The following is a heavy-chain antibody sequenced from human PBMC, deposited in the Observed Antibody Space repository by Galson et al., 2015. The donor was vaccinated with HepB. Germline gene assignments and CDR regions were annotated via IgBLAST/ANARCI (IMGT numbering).Heavy chain of an antibody. D-gene: IGHD2-21*01. CDR3: ANGALAYCGGDCYSPLDY. CDR2: ISYDGSNK. J-gene: IGHJ4*02. V-gene: IGHV3-30*18. Sequence: LRLSCAASGFTFSSYGMHWVRQAPGKGLEWVAVISYDGSNKYYADSVKGRFTISRDNSKNTLYLQMNSLRAEDTAVYYCANGALAYCGGDCYSPLDYWGQGTLVTVPS. CDR1: GFTFSSYG.